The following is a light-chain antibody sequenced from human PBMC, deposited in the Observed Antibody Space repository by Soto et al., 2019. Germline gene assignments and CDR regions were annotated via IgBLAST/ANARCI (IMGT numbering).Light chain of an antibody. J-gene: IGKJ1*01. CDR3: QQYGSSPWT. Sequence: EIVLTQSPGTLFLSPGERATLSCRASQSVSSSYLAWYQQKPGQAPRLLSYGASSRATGIPDRFSGSGSGTDFTLNISRLEPEDFAVYYCQQYGSSPWTFGQGTKVEIK. CDR1: QSVSSSY. V-gene: IGKV3-20*01. CDR2: GAS.